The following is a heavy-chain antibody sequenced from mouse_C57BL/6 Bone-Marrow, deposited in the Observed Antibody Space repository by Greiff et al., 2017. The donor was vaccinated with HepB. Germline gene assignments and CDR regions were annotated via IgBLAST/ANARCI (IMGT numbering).Heavy chain of an antibody. D-gene: IGHD2-2*01. CDR2: IYPGSGNT. Sequence: VQLQQSGAELVRPGASVKLSCKASGYTFTDYYINWVKQRPGQGLEWIARIYPGSGNTYYNEKFKGKATLTAEKSSSTAYMQLSSLTSEDSAVYFCAKVYGYDGYAMGYWGQGTSVTVSS. V-gene: IGHV1-76*01. CDR3: AKVYGYDGYAMGY. CDR1: GYTFTDYY. J-gene: IGHJ4*01.